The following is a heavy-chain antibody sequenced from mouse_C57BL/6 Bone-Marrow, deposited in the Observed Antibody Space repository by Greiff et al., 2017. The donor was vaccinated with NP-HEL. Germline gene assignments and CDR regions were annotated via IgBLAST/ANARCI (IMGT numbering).Heavy chain of an antibody. CDR1: GFNIKDDY. J-gene: IGHJ3*01. CDR2: IDPENGDT. D-gene: IGHD2-4*01. Sequence: VQLQQSGAELVRPGASVKLSCTASGFNIKDDYMHWVKQRPEQGLEWIGWIDPENGDTEYASKFQGKATITADTSSNTAYLQRSSLTSEDTAVYYWTNPGDDDVVWCADWGEGTLVTVSA. V-gene: IGHV14-4*01. CDR3: TNPGDDDVVWCAD.